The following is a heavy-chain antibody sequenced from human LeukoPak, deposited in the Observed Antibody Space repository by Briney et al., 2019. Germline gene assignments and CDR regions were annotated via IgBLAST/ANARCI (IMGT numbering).Heavy chain of an antibody. CDR3: AKDSHQQLVTWFDP. CDR1: GFTFSSYA. J-gene: IGHJ5*02. D-gene: IGHD6-13*01. CDR2: ISGSGGST. V-gene: IGHV3-23*01. Sequence: GGSLRLSCAASGFTFSSYAMSWLRQAPGKGLEWVSAISGSGGSTYYADSVKGRVTISRDNSKNTLYLQMNSLRAEDTAVYYCAKDSHQQLVTWFDPWGQGTLVTVSS.